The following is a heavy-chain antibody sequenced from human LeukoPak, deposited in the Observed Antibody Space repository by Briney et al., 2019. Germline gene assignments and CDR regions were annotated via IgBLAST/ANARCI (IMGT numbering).Heavy chain of an antibody. D-gene: IGHD3-10*01. CDR3: ARQGSGSSNPYYYYGMDV. J-gene: IGHJ6*02. CDR2: ISSSNSYI. Sequence: GGSLRLSCAASGFTFSSYSMNWVRQAPGKGLEWVSSISSSNSYIYYADSVKGRFTISRDNAKNSLYLQMNSLRAEDTAVYYCARQGSGSSNPYYYYGMDVWGQGTTVTVSS. CDR1: GFTFSSYS. V-gene: IGHV3-21*01.